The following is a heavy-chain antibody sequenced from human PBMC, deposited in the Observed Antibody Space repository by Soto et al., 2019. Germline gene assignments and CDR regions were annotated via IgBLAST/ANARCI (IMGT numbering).Heavy chain of an antibody. CDR3: ARESDYDTFDY. CDR2: ISGSGSSI. D-gene: IGHD3-9*01. J-gene: IGHJ4*02. V-gene: IGHV3-48*03. CDR1: GFTFSTYE. Sequence: GGSLRLSCAASGFTFSTYEMNWVRQAPGKGLEWVSYISGSGSSIYYADSVKGRFTISRDNAKKSLYLQMNGLRAEDTAVYYCARESDYDTFDYWGQGTLVTVSS.